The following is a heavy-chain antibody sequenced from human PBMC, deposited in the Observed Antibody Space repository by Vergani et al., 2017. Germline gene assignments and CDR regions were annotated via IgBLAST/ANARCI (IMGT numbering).Heavy chain of an antibody. CDR2: ISSSSSYI. D-gene: IGHD2-2*02. CDR1: GFTFSSYS. V-gene: IGHV3-21*01. CDR3: ASSGYCSSTSCHNAFDI. Sequence: EVQLVESGGGLVKPGGSLRLSCAASGFTFSSYSMNWVRQAPGKGLEWVSSISSSSSYIYYADSVKGRFTISRDNAKNSLYLQMNSLRAEDTAVYYCASSGYCSSTSCHNAFDIWGQGTMVTVSS. J-gene: IGHJ3*02.